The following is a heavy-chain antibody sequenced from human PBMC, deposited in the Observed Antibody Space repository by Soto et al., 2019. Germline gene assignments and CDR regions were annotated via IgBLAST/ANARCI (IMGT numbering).Heavy chain of an antibody. CDR1: GGSISSSSYY. V-gene: IGHV4-61*05. Sequence: PSETLSLTCTVSGGSISSSSYYWGWIRQPPGKGLEWIGYMYNTGSTNYNPSLKSRVTISVDTSKNQFSLKLSSVTAADTAVYYCARAPRGNYGYPSYFDYWGQGTLVTVSS. D-gene: IGHD3-10*01. CDR3: ARAPRGNYGYPSYFDY. J-gene: IGHJ4*02. CDR2: MYNTGST.